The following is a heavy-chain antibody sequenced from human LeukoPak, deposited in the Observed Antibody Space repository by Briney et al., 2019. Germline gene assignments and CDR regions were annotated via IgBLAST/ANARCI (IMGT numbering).Heavy chain of an antibody. J-gene: IGHJ2*01. CDR1: GFTFSGSA. V-gene: IGHV3-73*01. CDR3: SSSLWFGELLKAFDL. CDR2: IRSKANSYAT. Sequence: PGGSLKLSCAASGFTFSGSAMHWVRQASGKGLEWVGRIRSKANSYATAYAASVKGRFTVSRDDSKNTAYLQMNSLKTEDTAVYYRSSSLWFGELLKAFDLWGRGTLVTVSS. D-gene: IGHD3-10*01.